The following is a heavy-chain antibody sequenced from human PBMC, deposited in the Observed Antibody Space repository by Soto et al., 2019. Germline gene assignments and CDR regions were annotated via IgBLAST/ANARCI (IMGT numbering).Heavy chain of an antibody. CDR1: GGSFSGYY. Sequence: QVQLQQWGAGLLKPSETLSLTCAVYGGSFSGYYWSWIRQPPGKGLEWIGEINHSGTTNYNPSLQSRVTTSIDTFRNQFSLRLSSVTAADTAVYYCARGRSYYGAGSLNWFDPWGQGTLVTVSS. CDR2: INHSGTT. V-gene: IGHV4-34*01. D-gene: IGHD3-10*01. CDR3: ARGRSYYGAGSLNWFDP. J-gene: IGHJ5*02.